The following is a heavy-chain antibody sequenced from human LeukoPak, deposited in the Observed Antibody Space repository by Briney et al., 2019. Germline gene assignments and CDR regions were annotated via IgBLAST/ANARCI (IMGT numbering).Heavy chain of an antibody. CDR2: IYYRGST. J-gene: IGHJ4*02. Sequence: PSETLSLTCTVSGGSISSDYWSWIRQPPGKGLEWIGYIYYRGSTNYNPSLKSRVTISVDTSKNQFSLKLSSVTAADTAVYYCARLSGYSSGHYYSDYWGQGTLVTVSS. CDR1: GGSISSDY. D-gene: IGHD3-22*01. V-gene: IGHV4-59*01. CDR3: ARLSGYSSGHYYSDY.